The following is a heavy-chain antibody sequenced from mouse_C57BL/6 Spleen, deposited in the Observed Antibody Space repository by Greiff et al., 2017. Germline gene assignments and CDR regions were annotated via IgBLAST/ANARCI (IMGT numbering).Heavy chain of an antibody. CDR2: INPNNGGT. D-gene: IGHD1-1*01. V-gene: IGHV1-22*01. CDR3: ARHGSSYKYFDV. CDR1: GYTFTDYN. J-gene: IGHJ1*03. Sequence: EVQVVESGPELVKPGASVKMSCKASGYTFTDYNMHWVKQSHGKSLEWIGYINPNNGGTSYNQKFKGKATLTVNKSSSTAYMELRSLTSEDSAVYYCARHGSSYKYFDVWGTGTTVTVSS.